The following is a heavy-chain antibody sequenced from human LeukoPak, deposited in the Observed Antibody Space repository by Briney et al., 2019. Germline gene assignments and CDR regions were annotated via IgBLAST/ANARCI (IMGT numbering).Heavy chain of an antibody. J-gene: IGHJ4*02. CDR1: GFTFSSYG. Sequence: GGSLRLSCAASGFTFSSYGMHWVRQAPGKGLEWGAVICYDGSNKYYADSVKGRFTISRDNSKHTLYLQMNSLRAEDTAVYYGAKDQWELGIAAAGFDYWGQGTLVTVSS. V-gene: IGHV3-33*06. CDR3: AKDQWELGIAAAGFDY. D-gene: IGHD6-13*01. CDR2: ICYDGSNK.